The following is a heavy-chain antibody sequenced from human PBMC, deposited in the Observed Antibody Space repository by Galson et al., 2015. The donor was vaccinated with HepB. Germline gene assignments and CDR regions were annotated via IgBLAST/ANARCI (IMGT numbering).Heavy chain of an antibody. J-gene: IGHJ6*02. V-gene: IGHV1-2*06. CDR2: ISPKNGDT. CDR1: AYTFTGYY. CDR3: ARDPVDYYGMDV. Sequence: SVKVSCKASAYTFTGYYIHWVRQAPGQGLEWMGRISPKNGDTHYAQRFQGRVTMTRDTSISTAYMEMSRLKSGDTAVYYCARDPVDYYGMDVWGQGTTVTVSS.